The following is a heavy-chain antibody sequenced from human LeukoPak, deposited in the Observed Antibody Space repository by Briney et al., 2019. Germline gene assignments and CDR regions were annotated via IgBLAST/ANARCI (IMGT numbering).Heavy chain of an antibody. CDR1: GGTFSSYA. J-gene: IGHJ6*03. V-gene: IGHV1-69*13. CDR2: IIPIFGTA. Sequence: GASVKVSCKASGGTFSSYAISWVRQAPGQGLEWMGGIIPIFGTANYAQKFQGRVTITADESTSTAYMELSSLRSEDTAVYYCATSGYCSGGSCYPQDYYYYMDVWGQGTLVTVTS. CDR3: ATSGYCSGGSCYPQDYYYYMDV. D-gene: IGHD2-15*01.